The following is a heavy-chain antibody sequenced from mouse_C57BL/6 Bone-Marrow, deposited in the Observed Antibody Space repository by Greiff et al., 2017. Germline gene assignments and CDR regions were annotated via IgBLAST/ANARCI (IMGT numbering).Heavy chain of an antibody. D-gene: IGHD1-1*01. V-gene: IGHV1-19*01. CDR2: INPYNGGT. J-gene: IGHJ1*03. CDR3: ANHYYGSRGWYFDV. CDR1: GYTFTDYY. Sequence: EVQLQQSGPVLVKPGASVKMSCKASGYTFTDYYMNWVKQSHGKSLEWIGVINPYNGGTSYNQKFKGMATLTVDKSSSTAYMELNSLTSEDSAVYYCANHYYGSRGWYFDVWGTGTTVTVSS.